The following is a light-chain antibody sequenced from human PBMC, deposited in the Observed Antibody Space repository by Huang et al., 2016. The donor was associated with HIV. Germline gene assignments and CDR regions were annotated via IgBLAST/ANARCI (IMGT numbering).Light chain of an antibody. V-gene: IGKV4-1*01. CDR2: WAT. J-gene: IGKJ1*01. Sequence: DIVMTQSPDSMAVSPGERATINCKSSQSLLYSLSKKNYLAWFKQKPGRPPKLLIYWATTRESGVPDQFSAIESGADFTLTIHSLQAEDVSVYFCLQYYSVPQTFGHGTKVEIK. CDR1: QSLLYSLSKKNY. CDR3: LQYYSVPQT.